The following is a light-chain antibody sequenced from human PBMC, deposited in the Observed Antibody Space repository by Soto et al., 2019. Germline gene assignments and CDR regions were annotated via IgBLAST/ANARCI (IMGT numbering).Light chain of an antibody. J-gene: IGKJ2*01. CDR3: QQRHHWLRT. CDR1: QIVSWY. V-gene: IGKV3-11*01. CDR2: DAP. Sequence: ELVLPHSPPTLSCFPGERATLSCRASQIVSWYLAWNKQKPGQAPRPLTYDAPKRAAGIPARFSGSGSDTDFTLTISSLDPEDFAVYYCQQRHHWLRTFGQGTKVEIK.